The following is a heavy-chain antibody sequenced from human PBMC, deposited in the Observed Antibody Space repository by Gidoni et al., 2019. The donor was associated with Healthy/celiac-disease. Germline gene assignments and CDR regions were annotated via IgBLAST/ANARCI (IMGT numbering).Heavy chain of an antibody. J-gene: IGHJ6*02. V-gene: IGHV1-2*02. Sequence: QVQLVQSGAEVKKPGASVKVSCKASGYPFTGYYMPWVLQAPGQGLEWMGWINPNSGGTNYAQKFQGRVTMTRDTSISTAYMELSRLRSDDTAVYYCARDQGDIVVVVAATPVYYGMDVWGQGTTVTVSS. CDR1: GYPFTGYY. CDR2: INPNSGGT. CDR3: ARDQGDIVVVVAATPVYYGMDV. D-gene: IGHD2-15*01.